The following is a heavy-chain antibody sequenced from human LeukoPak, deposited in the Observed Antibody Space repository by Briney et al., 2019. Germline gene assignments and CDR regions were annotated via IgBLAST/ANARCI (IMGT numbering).Heavy chain of an antibody. CDR1: GFIFSTYV. CDR2: IYYSGST. Sequence: GSLRLSCAASGFIFSTYVMTWVRRVPGKGLEWIGYIYYSGSTNYNPSLKSRVTISVDTSKNQFSLKLSSVTAADTAVYYCARVTSGSYDYWGQGTLVTVSS. V-gene: IGHV4-59*01. D-gene: IGHD1-26*01. J-gene: IGHJ4*02. CDR3: ARVTSGSYDY.